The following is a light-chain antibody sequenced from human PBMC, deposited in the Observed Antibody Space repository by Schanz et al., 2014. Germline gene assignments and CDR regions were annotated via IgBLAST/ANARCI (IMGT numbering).Light chain of an antibody. CDR3: SSYAGSSTSWV. V-gene: IGLV2-14*01. CDR1: SSDVGGYNY. Sequence: QSALTQPPSVSGSPGQSVTISCTGTSSDVGGYNYVSWYQQHPGKAPKLMIYDVSNRPSGVSNRFSGSKSGYTASLTISGLQVEDGADYYCSSYAGSSTSWVFGGGTKLTVL. J-gene: IGLJ3*02. CDR2: DVS.